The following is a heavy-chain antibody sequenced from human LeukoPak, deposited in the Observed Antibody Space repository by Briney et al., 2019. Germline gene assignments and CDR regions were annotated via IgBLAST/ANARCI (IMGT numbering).Heavy chain of an antibody. J-gene: IGHJ6*03. CDR1: GGSISSGSYY. Sequence: SQTLSLTCTVSGGSISSGSYYWSWIRQPAGKGLEWIGRIYTSGSTNYNPSLKSRVTISVDTSKNQFSLKLSSVTAADTAVYYCARADGYGGSYYDYYYYMDVWGKGTTVTVSS. V-gene: IGHV4-61*02. CDR3: ARADGYGGSYYDYYYYMDV. D-gene: IGHD1-26*01. CDR2: IYTSGST.